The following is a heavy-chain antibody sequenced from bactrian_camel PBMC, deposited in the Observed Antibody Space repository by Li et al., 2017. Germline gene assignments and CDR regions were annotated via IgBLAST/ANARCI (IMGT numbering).Heavy chain of an antibody. V-gene: IGHV3S6*01. J-gene: IGHJ4*01. CDR3: ASSHPTMPSDCTLNTTLDY. D-gene: IGHD1*01. Sequence: HVQLVESGGGSVQAGGSLRLSCVASGIDFTTACLAWFRQRPGKEREGVARINTNSGYADYPSSVKGRFIISKDNARNTLTLQMNNLEPMDTAMYVCASSHPTMPSDCTLNTTLDYWGQGTQVTVS. CDR2: INTNSGYA. CDR1: GIDFTTAC.